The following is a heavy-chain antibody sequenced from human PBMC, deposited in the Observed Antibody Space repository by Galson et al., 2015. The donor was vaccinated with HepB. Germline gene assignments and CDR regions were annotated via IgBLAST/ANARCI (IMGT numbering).Heavy chain of an antibody. CDR1: GFTFSSYA. D-gene: IGHD6-19*01. CDR3: AKEGIAVAGTVPYWYFDL. Sequence: SLRLSCAASGFTFSSYAMSWVRQAPGKGLEWVSAISGSGGSTYYADSVKGRFTISRDNSKNTLYLQMNSLRAEDTAVYYCAKEGIAVAGTVPYWYFDLWGRGTLVTVSS. V-gene: IGHV3-23*01. J-gene: IGHJ2*01. CDR2: ISGSGGST.